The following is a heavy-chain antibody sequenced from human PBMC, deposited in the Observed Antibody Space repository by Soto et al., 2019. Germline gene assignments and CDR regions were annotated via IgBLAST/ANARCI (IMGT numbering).Heavy chain of an antibody. J-gene: IGHJ4*02. CDR3: ARGMGAAWVTPLSH. CDR2: LYTADST. CDR1: GFNVDNVY. Sequence: SGGSLRLSCIASGFNVDNVYMSWVRQAPGKGLEWVSVLYTADSTNYADSVKGRFTISRDSSKNTVYLQMDSLRAGDTAVYYCARGMGAAWVTPLSHWGQGTLVTVSS. D-gene: IGHD2-21*02. V-gene: IGHV3-53*01.